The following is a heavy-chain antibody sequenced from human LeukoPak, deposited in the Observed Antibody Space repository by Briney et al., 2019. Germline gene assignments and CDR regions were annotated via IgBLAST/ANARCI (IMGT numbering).Heavy chain of an antibody. Sequence: GGSLRLSCAASGFTFSSYEMNWVRQAPGKGLEWVSYISSSGSIIYYADSVKGRFTISRDNAKNSLYLQMNSLRAEDTAVYYCARFYGDETYFDYWGQGTLVTVSS. CDR1: GFTFSSYE. J-gene: IGHJ4*02. CDR2: ISSSGSII. CDR3: ARFYGDETYFDY. D-gene: IGHD4-17*01. V-gene: IGHV3-48*03.